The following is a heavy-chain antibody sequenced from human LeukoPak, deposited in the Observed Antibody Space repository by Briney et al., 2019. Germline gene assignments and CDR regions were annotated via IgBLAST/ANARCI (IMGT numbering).Heavy chain of an antibody. J-gene: IGHJ4*02. V-gene: IGHV1-46*01. CDR3: ATGIPQYSSSWSDY. D-gene: IGHD6-13*01. Sequence: GASVKVSCKASGYTFTSYYMHWVRQAPGQGLEWMGIINPSGGNTVYAQKFQGRVSMTRDTSTTTVYMELSSLRSEDTAVYYCATGIPQYSSSWSDYWGQGTLVTVSS. CDR1: GYTFTSYY. CDR2: INPSGGNT.